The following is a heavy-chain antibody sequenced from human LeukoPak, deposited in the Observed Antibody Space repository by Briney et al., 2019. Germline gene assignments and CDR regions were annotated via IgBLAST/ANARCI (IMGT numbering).Heavy chain of an antibody. Sequence: GGSLRLSCAASGFNIYDYAMDWVRHAPGKGLEWVSLISGYGSGTFYTDSVKSRFTISRDNSKNSLYLQLNSLRTEDSALYYCAKSVGLSYPLSRAFDSWGQGTLVTVSS. V-gene: IGHV3-43*02. CDR1: GFNIYDYA. D-gene: IGHD2-15*01. J-gene: IGHJ4*02. CDR2: ISGYGSGT. CDR3: AKSVGLSYPLSRAFDS.